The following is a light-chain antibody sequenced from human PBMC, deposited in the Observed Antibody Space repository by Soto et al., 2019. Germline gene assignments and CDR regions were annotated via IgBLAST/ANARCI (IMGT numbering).Light chain of an antibody. CDR1: QSVSSY. CDR3: QQRSNWPHT. J-gene: IGKJ4*01. CDR2: DAS. V-gene: IGKV3-11*01. Sequence: EIVLTQSPGTLSLSPGERATLSCRASQSVSSYLAWYEQKPGQAPRLLIYDASNRATGIPARFSGSGSGTDFTLTISSLEPEDFAVYYCQQRSNWPHTFGGGTKVDIK.